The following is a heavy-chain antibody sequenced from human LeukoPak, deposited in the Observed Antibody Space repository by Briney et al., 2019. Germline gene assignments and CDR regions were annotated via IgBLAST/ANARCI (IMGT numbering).Heavy chain of an antibody. CDR2: IYTSGST. J-gene: IGHJ4*02. CDR3: ARTQHYDFWSGYYGDY. D-gene: IGHD3-3*01. V-gene: IGHV4-4*07. Sequence: SETLSLTCTVSGGSISSYYWSWIRQPAGKGLEWIGRIYTSGSTNYNPSLKSRVTMSVDTSKNQFSLKLSSVTAADTAVYYCARTQHYDFWSGYYGDYWGQGTLVTVSS. CDR1: GGSISSYY.